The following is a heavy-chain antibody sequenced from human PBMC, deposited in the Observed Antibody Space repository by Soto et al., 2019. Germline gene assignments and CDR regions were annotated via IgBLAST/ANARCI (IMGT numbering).Heavy chain of an antibody. J-gene: IGHJ4*02. CDR1: GFPFSFYS. CDR2: ITSTSSAI. V-gene: IGHV3-48*02. Sequence: CAASGFPFSFYSMSWVRQAPGKGLEWISYITSTSSAINYADSVRGRFTISRDNGMNSLFLHMNSLRDEDTAVYYCARDGKGAAYTNGPYYFDYWGQGALVTVS. CDR3: ARDGKGAAYTNGPYYFDY. D-gene: IGHD2-8*01.